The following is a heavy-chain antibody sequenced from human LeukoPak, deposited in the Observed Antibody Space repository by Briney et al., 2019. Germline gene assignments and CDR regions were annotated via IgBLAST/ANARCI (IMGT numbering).Heavy chain of an antibody. D-gene: IGHD3-9*01. CDR2: IYPDDSDT. V-gene: IGHV5-51*01. J-gene: IGHJ4*02. Sequence: GESLKISCKGSGYSFTSYWIGWVRQMPGKGLEWMGIIYPDDSDTRYSPSFQGQVTISADKSISTAYLQWSSLKASDTAMYYCARQVQFDLFTGSRDYWGQGTLVTVSS. CDR1: GYSFTSYW. CDR3: ARQVQFDLFTGSRDY.